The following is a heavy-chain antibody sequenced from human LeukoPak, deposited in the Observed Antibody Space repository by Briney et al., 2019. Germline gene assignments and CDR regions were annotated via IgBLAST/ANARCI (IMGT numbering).Heavy chain of an antibody. Sequence: ASVKVSCKASGYTFTSYYIHWLRQAPGQGLEWMGVIHPGGGSTTYAQKFQGRVTMTKDTSTRTVYMELSGLISGDTAIYYCAKDKDYGSGSYYNDAFDIWGQGTMVTVSS. CDR2: IHPGGGST. J-gene: IGHJ3*02. V-gene: IGHV1-46*01. CDR3: AKDKDYGSGSYYNDAFDI. CDR1: GYTFTSYY. D-gene: IGHD3-10*01.